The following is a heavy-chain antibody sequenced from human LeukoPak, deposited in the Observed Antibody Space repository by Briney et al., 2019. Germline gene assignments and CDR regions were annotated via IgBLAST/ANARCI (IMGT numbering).Heavy chain of an antibody. CDR1: GYTFTGYY. J-gene: IGHJ4*02. CDR2: INPNSGGT. V-gene: IGHV1-2*02. CDR3: ARDHDSSGYYYAFDY. Sequence: ASVKVSCKASGYTFTGYYMHWVRQAPGQGLEWMRWINPNSGGTNYAQKFQGRVTMTRDTSISTAYMELSRLRSDDTAVYYCARDHDSSGYYYAFDYWGQGTLVTVSS. D-gene: IGHD3-22*01.